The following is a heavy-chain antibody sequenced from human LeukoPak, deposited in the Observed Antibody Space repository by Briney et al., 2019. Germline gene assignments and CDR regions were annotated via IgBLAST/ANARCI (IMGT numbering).Heavy chain of an antibody. J-gene: IGHJ1*01. V-gene: IGHV3-23*01. CDR2: ITNNGANT. Sequence: PGGTLRLSCVASGYTFTTYGMSWVRQAPGKGLEWVSGITNNGANTYYADSVKGRFTISRDNSKNTLYLQMNSLRAEDTAMYYCAKDDDWGRFNHWGQGTLVTVSS. CDR3: AKDDDWGRFNH. D-gene: IGHD3-16*01. CDR1: GYTFTTYG.